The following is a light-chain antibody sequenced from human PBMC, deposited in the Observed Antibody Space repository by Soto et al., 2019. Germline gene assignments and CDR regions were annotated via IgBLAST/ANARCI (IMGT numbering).Light chain of an antibody. CDR2: WAS. V-gene: IGKV4-1*01. Sequence: DIVMTQSPDSLAVSLGERATINCKSSQSVLYSSNNKNYLAWYQQKPGQPPKLLIYWASTRESGVPDRFSGSGSGTDFTLTIRSMPPEAVAAYYCQQYYSTPPTFGQGTKVDIK. J-gene: IGKJ1*01. CDR3: QQYYSTPPT. CDR1: QSVLYSSNNKNY.